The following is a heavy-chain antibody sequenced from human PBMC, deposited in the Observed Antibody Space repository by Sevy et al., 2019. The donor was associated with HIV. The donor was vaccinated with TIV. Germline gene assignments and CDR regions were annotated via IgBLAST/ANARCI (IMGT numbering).Heavy chain of an antibody. D-gene: IGHD3-22*01. J-gene: IGHJ6*04. CDR1: GFTFSSYA. Sequence: GGSLRLSCAASGFTFSSYAMSWVRQAPGKGLEWVSAISGSGGSTYYADSVKGRFTISRDNSKNPLFLQMNSLRAEDTAVYYCARYHYYDSSGYYMMDVWGKGTTVTVSS. CDR3: ARYHYYDSSGYYMMDV. CDR2: ISGSGGST. V-gene: IGHV3-23*01.